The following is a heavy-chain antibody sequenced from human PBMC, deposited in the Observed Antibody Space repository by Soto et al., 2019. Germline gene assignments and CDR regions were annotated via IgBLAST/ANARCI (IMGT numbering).Heavy chain of an antibody. V-gene: IGHV3-21*01. J-gene: IGHJ4*02. CDR2: ISSSSSYI. Sequence: EVQLVESGGGLVKPGGSLRLSCAASGFTFSSYSMNWVRQAPGKGLEWVSSISSSSSYIYYADSVKGRFTISRDNAKNSLYLQMNSRRAEDTAVYYCARDSTFYCSGGSCYSDYWGQGTLVTVSS. D-gene: IGHD2-15*01. CDR1: GFTFSSYS. CDR3: ARDSTFYCSGGSCYSDY.